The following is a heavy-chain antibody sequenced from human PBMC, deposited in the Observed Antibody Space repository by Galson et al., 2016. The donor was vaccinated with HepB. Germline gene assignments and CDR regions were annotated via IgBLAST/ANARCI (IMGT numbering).Heavy chain of an antibody. CDR2: IEGDGSET. J-gene: IGHJ4*02. CDR3: SRDSTISLPGT. D-gene: IGHD6-19*01. CDR1: GFSLSNYW. Sequence: SLRLSCAASGFSLSNYWMDWVRQAPGKGLEWVANIEGDGSETNYVDSVKGRFTISRDNTKNALYLEMNSLRAEDTAVFYCSRDSTISLPGTWGQGTLVTVSS. V-gene: IGHV3-7*04.